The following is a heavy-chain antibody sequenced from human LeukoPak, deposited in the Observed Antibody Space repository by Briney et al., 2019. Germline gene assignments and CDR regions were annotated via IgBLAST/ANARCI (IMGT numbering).Heavy chain of an antibody. V-gene: IGHV4-59*12. CDR1: GGSISSYY. Sequence: SETLSLTCTVSGGSISSYYWSWIRQPPGKGLEWIGDIFYSGTTNYNPSLKSRVTISIDTSKNQFSLKLSSVTAADTAVYYCASDQTQYFDFWGQGSLVTVSS. CDR3: ASDQTQYFDF. CDR2: IFYSGTT. J-gene: IGHJ4*02.